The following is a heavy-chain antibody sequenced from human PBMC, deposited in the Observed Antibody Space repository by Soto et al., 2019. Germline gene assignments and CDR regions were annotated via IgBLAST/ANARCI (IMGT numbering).Heavy chain of an antibody. J-gene: IGHJ4*02. Sequence: SETLSLTSTVSGGSISSRGYYWSWIRQHPGKGLEWIGYIYYSGSTYYNPSLKSRVTISVDTSKNQFSLKLSSVTAADTAVYYCARWDSSGYRNYFDYWGQGTLVTVSS. V-gene: IGHV4-31*03. D-gene: IGHD3-22*01. CDR3: ARWDSSGYRNYFDY. CDR1: GGSISSRGYY. CDR2: IYYSGST.